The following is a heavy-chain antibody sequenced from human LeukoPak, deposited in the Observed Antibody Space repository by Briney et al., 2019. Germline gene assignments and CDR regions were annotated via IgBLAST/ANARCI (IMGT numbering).Heavy chain of an antibody. V-gene: IGHV3-30-3*01. J-gene: IGHJ3*02. Sequence: GGSLRLSCAASGFTFSSYAMHWVRQAPGKGLEWVAVISYDGSNKYYADSVKGRFTISRDNTKNTLYLQMNSLRAEDTAVYYCAGGLGYCSGGSCQRHDAFDIWGQGTMVTVSS. D-gene: IGHD2-15*01. CDR1: GFTFSSYA. CDR3: AGGLGYCSGGSCQRHDAFDI. CDR2: ISYDGSNK.